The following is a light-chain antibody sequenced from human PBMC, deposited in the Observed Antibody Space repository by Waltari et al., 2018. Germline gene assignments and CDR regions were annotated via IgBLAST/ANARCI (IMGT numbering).Light chain of an antibody. CDR2: DDS. CDR3: QQYNTYSRT. CDR1: LGVSTW. Sequence: DIQMTQSPSTLPASVGDTVTITCRASLGVSTWLAWYQQKPGKAPKLLIYDDSSLESGVPLRFSGSGSGTEFTLTISSLQPDDFATYYCQQYNTYSRTFGGGTKVEIK. V-gene: IGKV1-5*01. J-gene: IGKJ4*01.